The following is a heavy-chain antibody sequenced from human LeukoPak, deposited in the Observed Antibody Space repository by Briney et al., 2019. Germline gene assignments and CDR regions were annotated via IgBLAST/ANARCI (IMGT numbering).Heavy chain of an antibody. V-gene: IGHV5-51*01. J-gene: IGHJ4*02. CDR1: GYSFTSYW. CDR2: IHPPDSDT. D-gene: IGHD2-15*01. CDR3: ARWGGYCTGGSCYPLYYFDS. Sequence: GESLKISCKGSGYSFTSYWIGWVRQMPGKGLQWMGIIHPPDSDTRYSPSFQGQVTISADKSINTAYLQWNSLKASDTAMYYCARWGGYCTGGSCYPLYYFDSWGQGTLVTVSS.